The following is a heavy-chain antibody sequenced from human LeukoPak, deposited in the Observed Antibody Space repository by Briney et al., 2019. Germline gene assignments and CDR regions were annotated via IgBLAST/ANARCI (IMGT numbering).Heavy chain of an antibody. CDR3: ARDPGDYMGNDAFDI. Sequence: GRSLRLSCAASGFTFSSYGMHWVRQAPGKGLEWVAVIWYDGSNKYYADSVKGRFTVSRDNSKNTVYLQMNSLRAEDTAVYYCARDPGDYMGNDAFDIWGQGTMVTVSS. CDR1: GFTFSSYG. V-gene: IGHV3-33*01. CDR2: IWYDGSNK. D-gene: IGHD4-11*01. J-gene: IGHJ3*02.